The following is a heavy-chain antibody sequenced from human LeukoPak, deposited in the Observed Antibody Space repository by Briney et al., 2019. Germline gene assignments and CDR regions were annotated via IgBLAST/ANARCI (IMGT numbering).Heavy chain of an antibody. V-gene: IGHV3-23*01. CDR2: ITSSGATT. CDR1: GFTFSSYA. J-gene: IGHJ4*02. D-gene: IGHD5-24*01. CDR3: AKEFIAGDGHVDCDS. Sequence: PGGSLRLSCAASGFTFSSYAMSWVRQAPGKGLEWVSSITSSGATTYYADSVKGRFTISRDIFKNTLYLQMNSLTAEDSAVYYCAKEFIAGDGHVDCDSWGQGTLVTVSS.